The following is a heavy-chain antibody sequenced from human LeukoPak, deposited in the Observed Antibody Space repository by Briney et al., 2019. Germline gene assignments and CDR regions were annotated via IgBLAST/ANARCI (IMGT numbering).Heavy chain of an antibody. CDR3: ASDCSSTSCSNFAY. CDR1: GFTFTSYS. CDR2: ISSSSSYI. V-gene: IGHV3-21*01. J-gene: IGHJ4*02. Sequence: KAGGSLRLSCAASGFTFTSYSMNWVRQAPGKGLEWVSSISSSSSYIYYADSVKGRFTISRDNAKNSLYLQMNSLRAEDTAVYYCASDCSSTSCSNFAYLGQGTLVTVSS. D-gene: IGHD2-2*01.